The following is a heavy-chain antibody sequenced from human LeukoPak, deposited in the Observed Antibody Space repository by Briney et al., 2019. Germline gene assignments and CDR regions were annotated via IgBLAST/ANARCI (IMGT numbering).Heavy chain of an antibody. V-gene: IGHV3-53*01. CDR2: IYSDGST. J-gene: IGHJ4*02. D-gene: IGHD2-15*01. CDR1: GVTVSSNY. Sequence: GGSLRLSCAASGVTVSSNYMSWVRQAPGKGLEWVSEIYSDGSTYYAASVKGRFSISRDNSKNTLYLQMNSLRAEDTAVYYCAKDLAAVVVRVYFDYWGQGTLVTVSS. CDR3: AKDLAAVVVRVYFDY.